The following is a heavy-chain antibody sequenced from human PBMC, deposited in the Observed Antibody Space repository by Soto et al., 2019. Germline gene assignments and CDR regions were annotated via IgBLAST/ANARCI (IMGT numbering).Heavy chain of an antibody. D-gene: IGHD1-20*01. CDR3: AKTPMYNRDPLMDV. J-gene: IGHJ6*02. V-gene: IGHV3-23*01. CDR2: ISGSGGST. CDR1: GFTFSSYA. Sequence: GGSLRLSCAASGFTFSSYAMSWVRQAPGKGLEWVSAISGSGGSTYYADTVKGRFTISRDNSKNTLYLQMNSLRAEDTAVYYCAKTPMYNRDPLMDVWGHGTTVTVSS.